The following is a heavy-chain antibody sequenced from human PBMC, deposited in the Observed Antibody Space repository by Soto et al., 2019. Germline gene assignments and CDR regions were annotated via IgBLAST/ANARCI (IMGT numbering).Heavy chain of an antibody. J-gene: IGHJ4*02. CDR1: GYDFTDHY. CDR3: ARAPRGGVIIVITSAQIDY. Sequence: ASVKVSCKASGYDFTDHYIHWVRQAPGQGLEWMGIISPDGGSTRYSQQFQARITMTRDTTTSTVYMELSSLRSEDTAVYYCARAPRGGVIIVITSAQIDYWGQGTLVTVSS. D-gene: IGHD3-10*01. CDR2: ISPDGGST. V-gene: IGHV1-46*01.